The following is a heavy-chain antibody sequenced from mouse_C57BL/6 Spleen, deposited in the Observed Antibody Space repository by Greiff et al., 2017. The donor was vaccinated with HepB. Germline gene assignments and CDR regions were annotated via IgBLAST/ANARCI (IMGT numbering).Heavy chain of an antibody. Sequence: VQLQESGPGLVAPSQSLSITCTVSGFSFTSYGVSWVRQPPGKGLEWLGVIWGEGSTNYHSHLISRLSIIKDNSNSQVFLKLNRLHTGDTAAYYGAKGRSGNDYYAMDYWGQGTSVTVSS. CDR2: IWGEGST. CDR3: AKGRSGNDYYAMDY. J-gene: IGHJ4*01. CDR1: GFSFTSYG. D-gene: IGHD2-2*01. V-gene: IGHV2-3*01.